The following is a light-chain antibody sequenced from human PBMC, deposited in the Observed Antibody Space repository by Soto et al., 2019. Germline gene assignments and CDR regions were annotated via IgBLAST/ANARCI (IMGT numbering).Light chain of an antibody. J-gene: IGKJ4*01. CDR2: AAS. CDR1: QDISSS. V-gene: IGKV1-9*01. Sequence: IQLTQSPSSLSASVGDRVAITCRASQDISSSLGWYQQKPGKAPKLLIYAASILQSGVPSRFSGSGFGTDFTLTISSLQAEEFASYFWQQLRSYPSTFGGGTKVEIK. CDR3: QQLRSYPST.